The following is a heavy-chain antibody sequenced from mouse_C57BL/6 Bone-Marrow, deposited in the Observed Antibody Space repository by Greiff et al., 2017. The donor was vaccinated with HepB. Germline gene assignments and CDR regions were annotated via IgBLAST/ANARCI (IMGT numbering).Heavy chain of an antibody. J-gene: IGHJ1*03. V-gene: IGHV1-54*01. CDR3: ARWGNYYGSSPWYFDV. CDR2: INPGSGGT. D-gene: IGHD1-1*01. Sequence: VQLVESGAELVRPGTSVKVSCQASGYAFTNYLIEWVKQRPGQGLEWIGVINPGSGGTNYNEKFKGKATLTADKSSSTADMQLSSLTSEDSAVYFCARWGNYYGSSPWYFDVWGTGTTVTVSS. CDR1: GYAFTNYL.